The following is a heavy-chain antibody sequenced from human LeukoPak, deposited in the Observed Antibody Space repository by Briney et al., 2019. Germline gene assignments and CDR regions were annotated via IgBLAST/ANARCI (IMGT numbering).Heavy chain of an antibody. CDR2: IKQDGSEK. D-gene: IGHD3-22*01. CDR3: ARDPQYSYDDTGTFDS. V-gene: IGHV3-7*01. J-gene: IGHJ4*02. Sequence: PGGSLRLSCAASGFTFSSYWMSWVRQAPGKGLEWVANIKQDGSEKYYVDSVKGRFTVSRDNAKNSLYLQMNTLRAEDTAVYYCARDPQYSYDDTGTFDSWGQGTLVTVSS. CDR1: GFTFSSYW.